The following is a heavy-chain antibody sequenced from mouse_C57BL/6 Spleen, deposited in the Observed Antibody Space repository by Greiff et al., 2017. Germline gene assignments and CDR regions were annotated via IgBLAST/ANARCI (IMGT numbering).Heavy chain of an antibody. CDR2: ISDGGSYT. V-gene: IGHV5-4*01. D-gene: IGHD1-1*01. CDR3: ARDNDYYGSSYWYFDV. CDR1: GFTFSSYA. Sequence: EVQGVESGGGLVTPGGSLKLSCAASGFTFSSYAMSWVRQTPEKRLEWVATISDGGSYTYYPDNVKGRFTISRDNAKNNLYLQMSHLKSEDTAMYYCARDNDYYGSSYWYFDVWGTGTTVTVSS. J-gene: IGHJ1*03.